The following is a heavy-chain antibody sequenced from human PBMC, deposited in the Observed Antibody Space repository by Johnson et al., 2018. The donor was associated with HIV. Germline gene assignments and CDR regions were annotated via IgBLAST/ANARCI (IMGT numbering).Heavy chain of an antibody. D-gene: IGHD2-21*01. V-gene: IGHV3-7*01. J-gene: IGHJ3*02. CDR3: STSEPDIVEVMGEDHEAFER. Sequence: VQLVESGGGLVQPGGSLRLSCAASGFTFNSYWMSWVRQAPGKGLEWVANIKQDGSEKYSVDSVKGRFTISRDNAKNSLYLQMNSLRAGDTAGYYCSTSEPDIVEVMGEDHEAFERWGKGTMVTVS. CDR1: GFTFNSYW. CDR2: IKQDGSEK.